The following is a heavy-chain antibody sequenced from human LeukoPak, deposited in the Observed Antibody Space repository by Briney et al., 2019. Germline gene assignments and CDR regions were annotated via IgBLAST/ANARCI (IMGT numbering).Heavy chain of an antibody. J-gene: IGHJ4*02. Sequence: GGSLRLSCAASGFTVSSNYMSWVRQAPGKGLEWVSVIYSGGSTYYADSVKGRFTISRDNSKNTLYLQMNSLRAEDTAVYYCAREYYDYVWRSYRSGVLDYWGQGTLVTVSS. D-gene: IGHD3-16*02. V-gene: IGHV3-66*01. CDR2: IYSGGST. CDR1: GFTVSSNY. CDR3: AREYYDYVWRSYRSGVLDY.